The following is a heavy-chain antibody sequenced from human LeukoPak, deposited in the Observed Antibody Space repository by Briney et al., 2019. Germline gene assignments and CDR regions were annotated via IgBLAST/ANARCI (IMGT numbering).Heavy chain of an antibody. J-gene: IGHJ6*02. Sequence: GGSLRLPCAASGFTVSSNYMSWVRQAPGKGLEWVSLLYSSGSTYYTDSVKGRFTISRDSSKNTLYLQMNSLRAEDTAVYYCAGRDKGYYYGMDVWGQGTTVTVSS. V-gene: IGHV3-66*01. CDR2: LYSSGST. CDR1: GFTVSSNY. CDR3: AGRDKGYYYGMDV. D-gene: IGHD5-24*01.